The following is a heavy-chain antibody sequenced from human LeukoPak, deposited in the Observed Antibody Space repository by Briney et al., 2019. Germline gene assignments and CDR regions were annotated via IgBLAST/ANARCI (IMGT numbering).Heavy chain of an antibody. Sequence: SETLSLTCTVSGGSISSYYWSWIRQPPGKGLEWIGYIYYSGSTDYSPSLKSRVTISVDTSKNQFSLKLSSVTAADTAVYYCAATRYNWNDPGYYFDYWGQGTLVTVSS. CDR2: IYYSGST. J-gene: IGHJ4*02. V-gene: IGHV4-59*08. CDR1: GGSISSYY. CDR3: AATRYNWNDPGYYFDY. D-gene: IGHD1-20*01.